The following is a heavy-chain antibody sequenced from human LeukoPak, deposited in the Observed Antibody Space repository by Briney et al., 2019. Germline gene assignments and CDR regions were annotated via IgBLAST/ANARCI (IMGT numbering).Heavy chain of an antibody. CDR2: IRYDGSNK. Sequence: AGGSLRLSCAAYGFTFSSYGMHWVRQAPGKGLEWVAFIRYDGSNKYYADSVKGRFTISRDNSKNTLYLQMNSLRAEDTAVYYCAKEDIVVVPAAMNFDYWGQGTLVTVSS. V-gene: IGHV3-30*02. D-gene: IGHD2-2*01. CDR3: AKEDIVVVPAAMNFDY. J-gene: IGHJ4*02. CDR1: GFTFSSYG.